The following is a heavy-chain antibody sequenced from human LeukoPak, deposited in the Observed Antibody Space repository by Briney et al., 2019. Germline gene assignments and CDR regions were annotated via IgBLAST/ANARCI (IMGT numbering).Heavy chain of an antibody. V-gene: IGHV4-59*01. J-gene: IGHJ5*02. CDR2: IYYSGST. CDR1: GGSISSYY. D-gene: IGHD6-19*01. CDR3: ARETVPAITYSSGFGWFDP. Sequence: SETLSLTCTVSGGSISSYYWSWIRQPPGKGLEWIGYIYYSGSTNYNPSLKSRVTISVDTSKNQFSLKLSSVTAADTAVYYCARETVPAITYSSGFGWFDPWGQGSLVTVSS.